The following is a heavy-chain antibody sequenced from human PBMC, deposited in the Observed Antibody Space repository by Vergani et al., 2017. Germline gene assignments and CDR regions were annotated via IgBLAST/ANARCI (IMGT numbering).Heavy chain of an antibody. CDR3: AKTGGWEDY. V-gene: IGHV3-9*01. CDR1: GFTFDDYA. J-gene: IGHJ4*02. Sequence: EVQLVESGGGLVQPGRSLRLSCAASGFTFDDYAMHWVRQAPGKGLGWVSGISWNRGSIGDADSVKGRFTISRDNSKNTLYLQMKSLRAEDTAVYYCAKTGGWEDYWGQGPLVTVSS. CDR2: ISWNRGSI. D-gene: IGHD6-19*01.